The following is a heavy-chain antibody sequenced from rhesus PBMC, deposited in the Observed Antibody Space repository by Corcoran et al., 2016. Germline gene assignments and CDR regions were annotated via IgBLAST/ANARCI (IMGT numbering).Heavy chain of an antibody. J-gene: IGHJ6*01. D-gene: IGHD4-29*01. CDR2: INPYNGNT. CDR3: ARDRAVAAYYYGLDS. Sequence: QVQLVQSGAEVKNPGSSVKASCKASGYTFPYHYNLWVRQAPRQGLEWMGWINPYNGNTKYAQKFQGRVTMTRDTSTSTAYMELSSLRSEDTAVYYCARDRAVAAYYYGLDSWGQGVVVTVSS. V-gene: IGHV1S2*01. CDR1: GYTFPYHY.